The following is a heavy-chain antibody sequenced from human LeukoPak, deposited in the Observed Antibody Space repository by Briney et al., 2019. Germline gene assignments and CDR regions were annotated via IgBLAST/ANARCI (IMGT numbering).Heavy chain of an antibody. CDR1: GFTFSDYY. J-gene: IGHJ3*02. CDR3: ARGHFRGYDSSGYYSAANKAFDI. D-gene: IGHD3-22*01. Sequence: GGSLRLSCAASGFTFSDYYMSWIRQAPGKGLEWVAVISYDGSNKYYADSVKGRFTISRDNSKNTLYLQMNSLRAEDTAVYYCARGHFRGYDSSGYYSAANKAFDIWGQGTMVTVSS. CDR2: ISYDGSNK. V-gene: IGHV3-30*03.